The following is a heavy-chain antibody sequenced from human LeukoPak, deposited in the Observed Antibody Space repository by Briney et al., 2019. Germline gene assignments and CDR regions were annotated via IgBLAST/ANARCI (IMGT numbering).Heavy chain of an antibody. D-gene: IGHD5-12*01. J-gene: IGHJ4*02. V-gene: IGHV3-21*01. CDR3: VRELSDSGNVYYFDH. Sequence: GGSLRLSCAASGFTFTSFSFNWVRQAPGKGLEWVSSINTRSSYIWYADSVKGRFTISRDNAQNSLYLQMNSLRVEDTAVYYCVRELSDSGNVYYFDHWGQGALVTVSS. CDR2: INTRSSYI. CDR1: GFTFTSFS.